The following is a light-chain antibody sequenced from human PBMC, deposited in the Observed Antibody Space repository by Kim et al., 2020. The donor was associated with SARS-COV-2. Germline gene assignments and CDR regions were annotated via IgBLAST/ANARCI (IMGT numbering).Light chain of an antibody. J-gene: IGLJ1*01. V-gene: IGLV2-14*01. CDR3: SSFTTSATFV. CDR1: SSDIGVYNF. CDR2: EVN. Sequence: QSALTQPASVSGSPGQSITISCTGTSSDIGVYNFVSWYQQHPGKAPKLMIYEVNNRPSGVPARFSGSKSANTASLTISGLQPEDEADYYCSSFTTSATFVFGTGTKVTVL.